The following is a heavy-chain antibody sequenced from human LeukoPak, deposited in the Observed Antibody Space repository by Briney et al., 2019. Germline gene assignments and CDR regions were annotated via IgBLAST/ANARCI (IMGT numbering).Heavy chain of an antibody. J-gene: IGHJ4*02. D-gene: IGHD3-16*01. V-gene: IGHV1-3*01. CDR1: GWTFPAQA. Sequence: SVKVSYQACGWTFPAQAVHWVGQAPGQRLEGMGWINVANGDTGYSQKFQGRVTITSDTCAGTGYIEMISLIYDDTAVHYCASKTRGESRPFAYWGQGTLVTVSS. CDR3: ASKTRGESRPFAY. CDR2: INVANGDT.